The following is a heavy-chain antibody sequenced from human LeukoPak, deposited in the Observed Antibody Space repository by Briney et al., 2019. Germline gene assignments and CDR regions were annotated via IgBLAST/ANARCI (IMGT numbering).Heavy chain of an antibody. Sequence: GGSLRLSCAASGFTFSSYAMHWVRQAPGKGLEWVAVISFDASNKYYADSVKGRFTISRDNSKNTLYLQMNSQRAEDAAVYYCATEGSFDYWGQGTLVTVSS. CDR3: ATEGSFDY. CDR2: ISFDASNK. J-gene: IGHJ4*02. CDR1: GFTFSSYA. V-gene: IGHV3-30*04.